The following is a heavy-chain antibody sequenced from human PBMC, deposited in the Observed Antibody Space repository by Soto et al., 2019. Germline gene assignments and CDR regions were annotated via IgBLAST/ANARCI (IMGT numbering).Heavy chain of an antibody. CDR2: IIPIFGTA. J-gene: IGHJ2*01. CDR1: GGTFSSYA. Sequence: QVQLVQSGAEVKKPGSSVKVSCKASGGTFSSYAISWVRQAPGQGLEWMGGIIPIFGTANYAQKFQGRVTITADESTSTAYMELSSLRYEDTAVYYCERGRTRAEMATMSYWYFDLWGRGTLVTVSS. D-gene: IGHD5-12*01. CDR3: ERGRTRAEMATMSYWYFDL. V-gene: IGHV1-69*12.